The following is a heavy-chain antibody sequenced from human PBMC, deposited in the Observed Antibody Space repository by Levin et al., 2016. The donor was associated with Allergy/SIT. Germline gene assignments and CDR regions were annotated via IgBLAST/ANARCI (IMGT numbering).Heavy chain of an antibody. J-gene: IGHJ6*02. V-gene: IGHV4-61*02. CDR3: AREVGDYDGPYYYGMDV. Sequence: WIRQPPGKGLEWIGRIYTSGSTNYNPSLKSRVTISVDTSKNQFSLKLSSVTAADTAVYYCAREVGDYDGPYYYGMDVWGQGTTVTVSS. CDR2: IYTSGST. D-gene: IGHD4-17*01.